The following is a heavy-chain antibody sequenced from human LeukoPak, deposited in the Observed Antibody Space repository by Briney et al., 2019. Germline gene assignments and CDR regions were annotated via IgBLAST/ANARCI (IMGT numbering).Heavy chain of an antibody. Sequence: SQTLTLTCDISGDSVSSNTVTWNWIRQSPSRGLEWLGRTYYRSKWSNDYSVSMKSRITVIPDTSKNQFSLQLDSVGPEDTAVYYCARVVSGNFDYWGQGTLVTVSP. CDR1: GDSVSSNTVT. D-gene: IGHD6-19*01. CDR2: TYYRSKWSN. J-gene: IGHJ4*02. CDR3: ARVVSGNFDY. V-gene: IGHV6-1*01.